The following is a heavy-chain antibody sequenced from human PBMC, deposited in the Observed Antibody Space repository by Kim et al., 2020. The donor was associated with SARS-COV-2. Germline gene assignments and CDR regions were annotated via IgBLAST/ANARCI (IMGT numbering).Heavy chain of an antibody. CDR2: IYPGDSDT. CDR3: ARAPLGHYGGNSFDY. Sequence: GESLKISCKGSGYSFTSYWIGWVRQMPGKGLEWMGIIYPGDSDTRYSPSFQGQVTISADKSISTAYLQWSSLKASDTAMYYCARAPLGHYGGNSFDYWGQGTLVTVSS. CDR1: GYSFTSYW. J-gene: IGHJ4*02. D-gene: IGHD4-17*01. V-gene: IGHV5-51*01.